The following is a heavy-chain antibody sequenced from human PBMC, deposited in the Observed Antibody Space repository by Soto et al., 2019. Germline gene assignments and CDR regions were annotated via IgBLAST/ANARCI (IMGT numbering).Heavy chain of an antibody. CDR2: IWYDGSNK. CDR3: ARDQGSGWPSYYFDY. V-gene: IGHV3-33*01. J-gene: IGHJ4*02. CDR1: GFTFSSYG. D-gene: IGHD6-19*01. Sequence: QVQLVESGGGVVQPGRSLRLSCAASGFTFSSYGMHWVRQAPGEGLEWVAVIWYDGSNKYYADSVKGRFTISRDNSKNTLYLQMNSLRAADTAVYYCARDQGSGWPSYYFDYWGQGTLVTVSS.